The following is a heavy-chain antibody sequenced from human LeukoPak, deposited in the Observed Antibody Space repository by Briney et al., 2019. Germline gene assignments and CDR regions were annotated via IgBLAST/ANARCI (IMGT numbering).Heavy chain of an antibody. D-gene: IGHD3-22*01. V-gene: IGHV3-30-3*01. CDR2: ISYDGSNK. CDR3: ARDTTQYYYDSSGYSSYFDY. J-gene: IGHJ4*02. CDR1: GFTFSSYA. Sequence: PGRSLRLSCAASGFTFSSYAMHWARQAPGKGLEWVAVISYDGSNKYYADSVKGRFTISRDNSKNTLYLQMNSLRAEDTAVYYCARDTTQYYYDSSGYSSYFDYWGQGTLVTVSS.